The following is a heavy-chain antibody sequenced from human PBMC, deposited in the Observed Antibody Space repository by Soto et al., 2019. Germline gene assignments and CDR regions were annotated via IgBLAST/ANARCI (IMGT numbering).Heavy chain of an antibody. CDR2: ISYDGSNK. J-gene: IGHJ4*02. D-gene: IGHD6-19*01. CDR3: AKDRKAVVPYYFDY. V-gene: IGHV3-30*18. Sequence: PGGSLRLSCVASGFTFTNYGMHWVRQAPGKGLEWVAAISYDGSNKYYADSVKGRFIISRDNSKNTLYLQMNTLRAEDTAVYYCAKDRKAVVPYYFDYWGQGTLVTVSS. CDR1: GFTFTNYG.